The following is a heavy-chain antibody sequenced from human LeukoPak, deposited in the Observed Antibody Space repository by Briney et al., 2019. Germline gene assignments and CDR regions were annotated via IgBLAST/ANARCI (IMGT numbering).Heavy chain of an antibody. D-gene: IGHD4-17*01. CDR2: INPNSGGP. CDR1: GYTFTAYY. Sequence: GASVKVSCKASGYTFTAYYLHWVRQAPGQGLEWMGWINPNSGGPNYAQKFQGRVTVTRDTSITTAYMELSSLRSEDTAVYYCAREGTVTTGALNAFDIWGQGTMVTVSS. CDR3: AREGTVTTGALNAFDI. V-gene: IGHV1-2*02. J-gene: IGHJ3*02.